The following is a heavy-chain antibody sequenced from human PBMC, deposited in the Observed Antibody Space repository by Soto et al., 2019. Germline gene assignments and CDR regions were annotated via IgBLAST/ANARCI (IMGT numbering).Heavy chain of an antibody. CDR2: ISAYNGNT. CDR1: GYTFTSYG. D-gene: IGHD5-12*01. J-gene: IGHJ5*02. CDR3: ARQRARGYSGYDPGHWFDP. V-gene: IGHV1-18*01. Sequence: ASVKVSCKASGYTFTSYGISWVRQAPGQGLEWMGWISAYNGNTNYAQKLQGRVTMSTDTSTSTAYMELRSLRSDDTAVYYCARQRARGYSGYDPGHWFDPWGQGTLVTVSS.